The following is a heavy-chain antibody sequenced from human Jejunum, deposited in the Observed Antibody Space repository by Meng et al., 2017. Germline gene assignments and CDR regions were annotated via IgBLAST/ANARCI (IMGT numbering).Heavy chain of an antibody. J-gene: IGHJ4*02. CDR3: AQKGDFDN. V-gene: IGHV3-30*03. CDR2: ITSDGSHK. Sequence: VQLVESGGGVVQPGRSLRLSCAASGFTFNTFGLHWVRQAPGKGLEWVSIITSDGSHKFYGDSVKGRFTISRDNSKNMLYLQMNSLRPEDTAVYYCAQKGDFDNWGQGTLVTVSS. CDR1: GFTFNTFG.